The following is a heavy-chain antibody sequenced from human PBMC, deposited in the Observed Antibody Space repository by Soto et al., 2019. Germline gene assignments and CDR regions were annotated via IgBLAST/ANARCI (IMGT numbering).Heavy chain of an antibody. V-gene: IGHV3-23*01. CDR1: GFTVSSYA. D-gene: IGHD6-13*01. CDR3: AKEQPQGVAAAEPRTFDY. CDR2: ISGSGGST. J-gene: IGHJ4*02. Sequence: PGGSLRLSCAASGFTVSSYAMSWVRQAPGKGLEWVSAISGSGGSTYYADSVKGRFTISRDNSKNTLYLQMNSLRAEDTAVYYCAKEQPQGVAAAEPRTFDYWGQGTLVTVSS.